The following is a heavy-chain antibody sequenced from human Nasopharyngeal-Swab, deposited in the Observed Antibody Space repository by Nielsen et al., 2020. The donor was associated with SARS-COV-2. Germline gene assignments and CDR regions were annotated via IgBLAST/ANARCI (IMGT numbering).Heavy chain of an antibody. V-gene: IGHV4-38-2*02. Sequence: SETLSLTCTVSGYSISSGYYWGWIRQPPGKGLEWIGSIYHSGSTYYNPSLKTRVTISVDTSKNQFSLRLSSVTAADTAVYYCARATSSTNCIKDYWGQGTLVTVSS. D-gene: IGHD2-2*01. J-gene: IGHJ4*02. CDR1: GYSISSGYY. CDR2: IYHSGST. CDR3: ARATSSTNCIKDY.